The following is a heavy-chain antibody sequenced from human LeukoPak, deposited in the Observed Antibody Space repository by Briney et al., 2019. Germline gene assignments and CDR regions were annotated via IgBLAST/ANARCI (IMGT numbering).Heavy chain of an antibody. CDR3: ARDLIQEWYFDY. Sequence: PGGSLRLSCAASGFTFSSYAMSWVRQAPGKGLEWVANIKKDGSEKYYVDSVKGRFTISRDNTKNSLYLQMNSLRAEDTAVYYCARDLIQEWYFDYWGQGTLVTVSS. V-gene: IGHV3-7*03. CDR2: IKKDGSEK. CDR1: GFTFSSYA. D-gene: IGHD3-3*01. J-gene: IGHJ4*02.